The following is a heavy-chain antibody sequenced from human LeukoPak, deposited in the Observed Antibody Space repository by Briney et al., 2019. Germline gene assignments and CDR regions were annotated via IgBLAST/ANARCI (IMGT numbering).Heavy chain of an antibody. CDR1: GGSISSYY. J-gene: IGHJ6*03. CDR3: ARDPGYPYYYYYMDV. CDR2: IYYSGST. V-gene: IGHV4-59*01. Sequence: SETLSLTCTVSGGSISSYYWSWIRQPPGKGLEWIGYIYYSGSTNYNPSLKSRVTISVDTSKNQFSLKLSSVTAADTAVYYCARDPGYPYYYYYMDVWGKGTTVTVSS. D-gene: IGHD5-12*01.